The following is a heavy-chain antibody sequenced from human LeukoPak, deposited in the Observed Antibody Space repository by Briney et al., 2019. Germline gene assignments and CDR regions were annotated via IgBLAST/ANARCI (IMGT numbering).Heavy chain of an antibody. CDR1: GGSFSGYY. CDR3: ARARPYSSGWYYQEWFDP. CDR2: INHSGST. J-gene: IGHJ5*02. Sequence: SETLSLTCAVYGGSFSGYYWSWIRQPPGKGLEWIGEINHSGSTNYNPSLKSRVTISVDTSKNQFSLKLSSVTAADTAAYYCARARPYSSGWYYQEWFDPWGQGTLVTVSS. D-gene: IGHD6-19*01. V-gene: IGHV4-34*01.